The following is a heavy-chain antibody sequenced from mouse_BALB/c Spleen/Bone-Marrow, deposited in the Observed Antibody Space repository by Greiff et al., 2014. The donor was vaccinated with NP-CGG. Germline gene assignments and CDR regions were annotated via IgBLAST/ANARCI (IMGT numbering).Heavy chain of an antibody. Sequence: VQLQQSGPELVKPGASMKISCKASGYSFTGYTMNWVKQSHGKNLEWIGLINPYNGGTSYNQKFKGKATLTVDKSSSTAYMELLSLTSKDSAVYYCARGPHYYGSRDYAMDYWGQGTSVTVSS. V-gene: IGHV1-18*01. CDR1: GYSFTGYT. CDR2: INPYNGGT. J-gene: IGHJ4*01. CDR3: ARGPHYYGSRDYAMDY. D-gene: IGHD1-1*01.